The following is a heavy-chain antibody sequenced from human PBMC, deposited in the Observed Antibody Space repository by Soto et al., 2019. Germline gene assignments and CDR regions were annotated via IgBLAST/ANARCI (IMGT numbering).Heavy chain of an antibody. J-gene: IGHJ6*02. CDR2: LYYTAST. CDR1: GGSISDFY. Sequence: SETLSLTCNVSGGSISDFYWSWIRQSPGKRLEWIGYLYYTASTNYNPALKSRVTISLDTSKNQFSLKVRSVTAADTAVYYCARGGGYDFRSSQAPPIDFWGQGTTVTVSS. CDR3: ARGGGYDFRSSQAPPIDF. D-gene: IGHD3-3*01. V-gene: IGHV4-59*01.